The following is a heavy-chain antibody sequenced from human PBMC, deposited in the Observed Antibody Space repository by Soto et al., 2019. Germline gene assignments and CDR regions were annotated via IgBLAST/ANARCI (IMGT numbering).Heavy chain of an antibody. D-gene: IGHD6-13*01. Sequence: QLQLQESGPGLVKPSETLSLTCTISGASDSTSTYHWGWMRQPPGKGLEWIGTVYYDGSPYYNPSLMSRVTISVDTSMNQFSLKVTSVTAADTAVYYCARHGAAVLYYYGMDVWGQGTTVTVSS. CDR1: GASDSTSTYH. J-gene: IGHJ6*02. CDR3: ARHGAAVLYYYGMDV. V-gene: IGHV4-39*01. CDR2: VYYDGSP.